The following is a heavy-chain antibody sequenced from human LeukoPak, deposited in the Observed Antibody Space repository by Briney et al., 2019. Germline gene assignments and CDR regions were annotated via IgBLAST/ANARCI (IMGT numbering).Heavy chain of an antibody. V-gene: IGHV6-1*01. D-gene: IGHD6-19*01. CDR2: SKWYN. J-gene: IGHJ5*02. Sequence: SKWYNDYAVSVKSRITINPDTSKNQFSLQLNSVTPEDTAVYYCARGLRAVAGTSYWFDPWGQGTLVTVSS. CDR3: ARGLRAVAGTSYWFDP.